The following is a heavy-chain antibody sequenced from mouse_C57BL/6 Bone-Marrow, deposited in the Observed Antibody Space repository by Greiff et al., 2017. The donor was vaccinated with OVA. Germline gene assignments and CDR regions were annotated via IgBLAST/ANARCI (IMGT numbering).Heavy chain of an antibody. CDR2: ISDGGSYT. D-gene: IGHD4-1*01. CDR3: ARELGPFAY. CDR1: GFTFSSYA. V-gene: IGHV5-4*01. J-gene: IGHJ3*01. Sequence: EVQLVESGGGLVKPGGSLKLSCAASGFTFSSYAMSWVRQTPEKRLEWVATISDGGSYTYYPDNLKGRFTISRDKAKNNLYLQMCHLKSEDTARYYCARELGPFAYWGQGTLVTVSA.